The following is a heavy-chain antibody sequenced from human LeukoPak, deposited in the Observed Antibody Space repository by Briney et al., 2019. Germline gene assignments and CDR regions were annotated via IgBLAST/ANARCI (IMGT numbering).Heavy chain of an antibody. CDR3: ATDDYGDYWARF. D-gene: IGHD4-17*01. CDR2: VDHENGET. V-gene: IGHV1-69-2*01. CDR1: GYTFTDYY. J-gene: IGHJ4*02. Sequence: ASVKVSCKASGYTFTDYYMHWGQKAPGKGLGLMGRVDHENGETIYAEKFQGRVTITADTSTDTAYMELTSLRSEDTAVYYCATDDYGDYWARFWGQGTLVTVSS.